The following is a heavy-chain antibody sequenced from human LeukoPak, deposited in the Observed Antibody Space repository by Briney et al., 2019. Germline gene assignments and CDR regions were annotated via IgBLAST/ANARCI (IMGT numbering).Heavy chain of an antibody. J-gene: IGHJ4*02. D-gene: IGHD1-26*01. CDR1: GYSIRSGYY. CDR2: VFSGNT. V-gene: IGHV4-38-2*01. Sequence: PSETLSLTCAASGYSIRSGYYWGWIRQPPGKGLEWIGSVFSGNTYYNPSLKSRVIISVDTSKNQFSLDLSSVTAADTAVYYCARLRGSYYYFDSWGQGTLVTVSS. CDR3: ARLRGSYYYFDS.